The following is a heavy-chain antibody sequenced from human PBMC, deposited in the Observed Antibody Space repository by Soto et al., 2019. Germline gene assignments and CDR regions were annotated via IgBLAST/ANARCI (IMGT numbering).Heavy chain of an antibody. Sequence: GGSLRLSCAASGFTFSSYAMSWVRQAPGKGLEWVSAISGSGGSTYYADSVKGRFTISRDNSKNTLYLQMNSLRAEDTAVYYCARDFSYDSSGYYLDYWGQGTLVTVS. J-gene: IGHJ4*02. CDR1: GFTFSSYA. CDR2: ISGSGGST. D-gene: IGHD3-22*01. CDR3: ARDFSYDSSGYYLDY. V-gene: IGHV3-23*01.